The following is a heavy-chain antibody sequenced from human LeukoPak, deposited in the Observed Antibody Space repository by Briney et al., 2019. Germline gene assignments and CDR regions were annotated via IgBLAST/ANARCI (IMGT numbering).Heavy chain of an antibody. D-gene: IGHD3-3*01. Sequence: GGSLRLSCAASGFTFDDYVMNWVRQAPGKGLEWVSGINWNGGSTYYRDSVKGRFTISRDNAKNSLYLQMNSLRAEDTALYYCARVKGSGYRNSIDYWGQGTLVTVSS. V-gene: IGHV3-20*04. CDR1: GFTFDDYV. J-gene: IGHJ4*02. CDR3: ARVKGSGYRNSIDY. CDR2: INWNGGST.